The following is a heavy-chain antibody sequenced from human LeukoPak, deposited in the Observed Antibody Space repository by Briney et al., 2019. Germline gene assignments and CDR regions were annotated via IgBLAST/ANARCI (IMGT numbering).Heavy chain of an antibody. J-gene: IGHJ4*02. CDR1: GGSISSGGYY. CDR2: IYYSGST. V-gene: IGHV4-31*03. Sequence: PSETLSLTCTVSGGSISSGGYYWSWIRQHPGKGLEWIGYIYYSGSTYYNPSLKSRVTISVDTSKNQFSLKLSSVTAADTAVYYRARGTGPQWELLPNYWGQGTLVTVSS. D-gene: IGHD1-26*01. CDR3: ARGTGPQWELLPNY.